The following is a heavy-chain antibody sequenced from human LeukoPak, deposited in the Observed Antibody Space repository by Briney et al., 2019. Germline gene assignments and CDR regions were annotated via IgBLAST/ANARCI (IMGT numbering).Heavy chain of an antibody. Sequence: PGGSLRLSCAASGFTFSSYSMNWVRQAPGKGLEWVSAISGSGGSTYYADSVKGRFTISRDNSKNTLYLQMSSLRAEDTAVYYCAKDGGGWYTSGWYYFDSWGQGTLVTVSS. CDR2: ISGSGGST. J-gene: IGHJ4*02. CDR1: GFTFSSYS. D-gene: IGHD6-19*01. V-gene: IGHV3-23*01. CDR3: AKDGGGWYTSGWYYFDS.